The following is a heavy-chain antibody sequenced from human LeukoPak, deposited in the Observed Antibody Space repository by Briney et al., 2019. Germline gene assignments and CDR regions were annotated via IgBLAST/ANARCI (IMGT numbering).Heavy chain of an antibody. CDR1: GYFFNTFM. CDR2: VYPLDSET. CDR3: VRHNTGADY. D-gene: IGHD1-14*01. J-gene: IGHJ4*02. V-gene: IGHV5-51*01. Sequence: GESLKISCQTSGYFFNTFMIAWVRQPPGRGLEWMGLVYPLDSETRYGPSFQGQVTISAEKSTSSAFLQWDSLKASDTAMYYCVRHNTGADYWGQGTLVTVSS.